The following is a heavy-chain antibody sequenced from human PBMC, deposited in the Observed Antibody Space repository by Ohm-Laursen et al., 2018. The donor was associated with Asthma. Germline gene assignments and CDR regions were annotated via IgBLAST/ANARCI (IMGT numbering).Heavy chain of an antibody. CDR2: ISSDGSKT. Sequence: SLRLSCAAAGFTFSSYGMHWVRQVPGKGLEWVAIISSDGSKTYYADSVKGRFTISRDNSKSTLYLQTNSLRAEDTAVYYCARVRMDYHDYYYYGMDVWGQGTTVTVSS. D-gene: IGHD3-22*01. CDR3: ARVRMDYHDYYYYGMDV. CDR1: GFTFSSYG. V-gene: IGHV3-30*03. J-gene: IGHJ6*02.